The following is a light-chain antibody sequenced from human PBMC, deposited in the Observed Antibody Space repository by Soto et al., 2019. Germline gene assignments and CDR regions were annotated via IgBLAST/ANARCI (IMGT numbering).Light chain of an antibody. Sequence: QSVLTQPASVSGSPGQSITISCTGTSSDVGGYNYVSWYQQHPGKAPKLMIYDVSNRPSGVSNRFSGSKSGNTASLTMSGLQAEDEADYYCSSYTISSSLWVFGTGTKLTVL. CDR1: SSDVGGYNY. J-gene: IGLJ1*01. V-gene: IGLV2-14*01. CDR3: SSYTISSSLWV. CDR2: DVS.